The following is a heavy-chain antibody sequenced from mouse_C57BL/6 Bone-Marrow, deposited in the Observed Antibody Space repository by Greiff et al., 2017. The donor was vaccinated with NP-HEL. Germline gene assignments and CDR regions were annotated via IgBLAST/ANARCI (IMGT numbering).Heavy chain of an antibody. D-gene: IGHD1-1*01. J-gene: IGHJ3*01. Sequence: QVQLQQPGAELVKPGASVKMSCKASGYTFTSYWITWVKQRPGQGLEWIGDIYPGSGSTNYNEKFKSKATLTVDTSSSTAYMQLSSLTSEDSAVYYGARHYYGRGPWFAYWGQGTLVTVSA. CDR1: GYTFTSYW. CDR3: ARHYYGRGPWFAY. V-gene: IGHV1-55*01. CDR2: IYPGSGST.